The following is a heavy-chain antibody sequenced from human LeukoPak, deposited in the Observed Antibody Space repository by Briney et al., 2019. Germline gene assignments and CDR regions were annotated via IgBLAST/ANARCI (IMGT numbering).Heavy chain of an antibody. J-gene: IGHJ5*02. V-gene: IGHV4-59*01. CDR3: ARHGTSGTNLNWFDP. CDR1: GGSISSFY. D-gene: IGHD1-1*01. Sequence: PSETLPLTCTVSGGSISSFYWSWIRQPPGKGLEWIGYIYYSGSTNYNPSLKSRVTISIDTSKNQFFLKLSSVTAADTAVYYCARHGTSGTNLNWFDPWGQGTLVTVSS. CDR2: IYYSGST.